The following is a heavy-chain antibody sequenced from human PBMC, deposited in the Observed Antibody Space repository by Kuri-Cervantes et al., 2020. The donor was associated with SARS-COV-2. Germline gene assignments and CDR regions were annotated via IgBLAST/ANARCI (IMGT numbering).Heavy chain of an antibody. J-gene: IGHJ5*02. D-gene: IGHD1-26*01. CDR1: GGSFSGYY. CDR3: ARSFRYSGSWSNWFDP. Sequence: GSLRLSCAVYGGSFSGYYWSWIRQPPGKGLEWIGEINHSGSTNYNPSLKSRVTISVDTSKNQFSLKLSSVTAADTAVYYRARSFRYSGSWSNWFDPWGQGTLVTVSS. V-gene: IGHV4-34*01. CDR2: INHSGST.